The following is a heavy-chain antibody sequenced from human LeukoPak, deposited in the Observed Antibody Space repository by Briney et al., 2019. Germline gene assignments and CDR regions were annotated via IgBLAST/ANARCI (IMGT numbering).Heavy chain of an antibody. J-gene: IGHJ4*02. V-gene: IGHV1-24*01. CDR1: GYTLTELS. CDR3: ATDLRPLLLRGYFDY. Sequence: ASVKVSCNVSGYTLTELSMHWVRQAPGKGLEWMGGFDPEDGETIYAQKFQGRVTMTEDTSTDTAYMELSSLRSEDTAVYYCATDLRPLLLRGYFDYWGQGTLVTVSS. D-gene: IGHD1-26*01. CDR2: FDPEDGET.